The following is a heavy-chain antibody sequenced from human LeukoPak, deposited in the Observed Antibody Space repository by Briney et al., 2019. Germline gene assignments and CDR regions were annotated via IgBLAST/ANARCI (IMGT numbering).Heavy chain of an antibody. CDR3: ASIAAAGTPYFDY. CDR1: GGSISSYY. CDR2: IYYSGST. J-gene: IGHJ4*02. V-gene: IGHV4-59*01. Sequence: SETLSLTCTVSGGSISSYYWSWIRQPPGKGLEWIEYIYYSGSTNYNPSLKSRVTISVDTSKNQFSLKLSSVTAADTAVYYCASIAAAGTPYFDYWGQGTLVTVSS. D-gene: IGHD6-13*01.